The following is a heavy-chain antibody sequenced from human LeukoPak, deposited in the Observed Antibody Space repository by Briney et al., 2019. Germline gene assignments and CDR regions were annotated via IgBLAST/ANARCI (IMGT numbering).Heavy chain of an antibody. Sequence: GGSLRLSCAASGFTFSSYAMSWVRQALGKGLEWVSGISGTGGSTYYADSVKGRFTISRDNSRNTLYLQMNSLRAEDTAVYYCAKPPGYCSSTSCPWDYWGQGTLVTVSS. D-gene: IGHD2-2*01. CDR3: AKPPGYCSSTSCPWDY. V-gene: IGHV3-23*01. CDR2: ISGTGGST. J-gene: IGHJ4*02. CDR1: GFTFSSYA.